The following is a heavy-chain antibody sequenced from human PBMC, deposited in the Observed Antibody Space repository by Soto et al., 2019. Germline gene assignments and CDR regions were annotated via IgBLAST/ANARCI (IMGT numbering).Heavy chain of an antibody. J-gene: IGHJ4*02. V-gene: IGHV4-61*01. CDR1: GGYLKSGCYY. Sequence: PSETMSLTCTVAGGYLKSGCYYWSWIRQPPGKGLEWIGYIYYSGSTNYNPSLKSRVTISVDTSKNPFSLKLSSVTAADTAVYYCARSDGRYWGQGTLVTVSS. CDR2: IYYSGST. CDR3: ARSDGRY.